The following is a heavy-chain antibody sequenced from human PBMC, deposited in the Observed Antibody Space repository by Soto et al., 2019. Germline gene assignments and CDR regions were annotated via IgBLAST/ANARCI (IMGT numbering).Heavy chain of an antibody. Sequence: GGSLRLSCAASGFPFSSYGMHWVRQAPGKGLEWVSHIGSSSSAIYYADSVKGRFFISRDDSKSIASLQMHNLETEDTAVYYCTRAPLRCSGGSCYSADAWGQGTLVTVSS. D-gene: IGHD2-15*01. V-gene: IGHV3-48*01. CDR3: TRAPLRCSGGSCYSADA. J-gene: IGHJ5*02. CDR2: IGSSSSAI. CDR1: GFPFSSYG.